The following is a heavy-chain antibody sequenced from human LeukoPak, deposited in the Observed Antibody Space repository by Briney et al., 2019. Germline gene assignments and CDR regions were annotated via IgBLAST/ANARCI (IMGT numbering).Heavy chain of an antibody. CDR3: AKDTDFAPGYYDSSGYSFDY. V-gene: IGHV3-30*18. CDR2: ISYDGSNK. Sequence: SXXLSCAASGFTFSSYGMHWVRQAPGKGLEWVAVISYDGSNKYYADSVKGRFTISRDNSKNTLYLQMNSLRAEDTAVYYCAKDTDFAPGYYDSSGYSFDYWGQGTLVTVSS. D-gene: IGHD3-22*01. CDR1: GFTFSSYG. J-gene: IGHJ4*02.